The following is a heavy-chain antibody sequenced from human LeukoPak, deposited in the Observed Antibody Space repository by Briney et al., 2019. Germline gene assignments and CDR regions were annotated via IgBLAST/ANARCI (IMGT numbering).Heavy chain of an antibody. Sequence: PGGSLRLSCAASGFTFSSYGMHWVRQAPGKGLEWVAVISYDGSNKYYADSVKGRFTISRDNSKNTLYLQMNSLRAEDTAVYYCAKDYYDILTGSRYFDYWGQGTLVTVSS. CDR1: GFTFSSYG. V-gene: IGHV3-30*18. CDR2: ISYDGSNK. CDR3: AKDYYDILTGSRYFDY. J-gene: IGHJ4*02. D-gene: IGHD3-9*01.